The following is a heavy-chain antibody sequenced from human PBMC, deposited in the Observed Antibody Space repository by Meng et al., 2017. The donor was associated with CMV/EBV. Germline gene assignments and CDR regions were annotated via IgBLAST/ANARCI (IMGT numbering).Heavy chain of an antibody. CDR2: IYYSGST. CDR1: GGSISSYY. Sequence: SETLSLTCTVSGGSISSYYWSWIRQPPGKGLEWIGYIYYSGSTNYNPSLKSRVTISVDTYKNQFSLKLSSVTAADTAVYYCAREGYDFWSGSPPRGWFDPWGQGTLVTVSS. J-gene: IGHJ5*02. CDR3: AREGYDFWSGSPPRGWFDP. V-gene: IGHV4-59*01. D-gene: IGHD3-3*01.